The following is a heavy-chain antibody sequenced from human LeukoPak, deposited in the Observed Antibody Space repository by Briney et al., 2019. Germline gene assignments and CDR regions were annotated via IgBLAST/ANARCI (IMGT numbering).Heavy chain of an antibody. D-gene: IGHD3-10*01. J-gene: IGHJ6*02. Sequence: PGGSLRLSCAASGFTFSSYTMHWVRQAPGKGLEWVAVISYDGSNKYYADSVKGRFTISRDNSKNTLYLQMNSLRAEDTAVYYCARGLYYYGSGSLMDVWGQGTTVTVSS. CDR2: ISYDGSNK. CDR3: ARGLYYYGSGSLMDV. CDR1: GFTFSSYT. V-gene: IGHV3-30-3*01.